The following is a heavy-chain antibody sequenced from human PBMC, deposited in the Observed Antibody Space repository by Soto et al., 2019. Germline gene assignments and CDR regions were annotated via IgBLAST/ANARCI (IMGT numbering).Heavy chain of an antibody. CDR3: AKDIGHWLADYGMDV. D-gene: IGHD6-19*01. Sequence: PGGSLRLSCAASGFTFDENAMHWVRQAPGKGLEWVSGISWNSGMIGYADSVKGRFTISRDNAKNSLYLQMNSLRGEGTALYYCAKDIGHWLADYGMDVWGQGTTVTVSS. CDR1: GFTFDENA. V-gene: IGHV3-9*01. CDR2: ISWNSGMI. J-gene: IGHJ6*02.